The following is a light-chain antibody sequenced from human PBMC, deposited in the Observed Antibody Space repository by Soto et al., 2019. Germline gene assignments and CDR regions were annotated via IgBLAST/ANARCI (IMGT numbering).Light chain of an antibody. Sequence: QSVLTQTPSASGTPGQWVTMSCSGGTSNIGTNDVYWYQHVPGPAPKHIIYSNDERPSWVPDRFSSSKSGTSASLAISVLRSEDEADYYCAAWDNLLSGPGFGGGTKLTVL. CDR1: TSNIGTND. V-gene: IGLV1-47*02. CDR2: SND. CDR3: AAWDNLLSGPG. J-gene: IGLJ3*02.